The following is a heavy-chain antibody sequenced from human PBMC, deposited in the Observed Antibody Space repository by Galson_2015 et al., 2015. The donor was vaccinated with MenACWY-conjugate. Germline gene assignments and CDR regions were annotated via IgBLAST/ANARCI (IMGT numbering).Heavy chain of an antibody. Sequence: SLRLSCAASGFTFSTYWMHWVRHAPGKGLVWVSRINSDGRSTSYADSVKGRFTISRDNAKSTVFLQMNSLRVEDTAVYYCARANIDVRYSGSFYMDVWDKATTVTVSS. D-gene: IGHD5-12*01. CDR2: INSDGRST. J-gene: IGHJ6*03. CDR1: GFTFSTYW. CDR3: ARANIDVRYSGSFYMDV. V-gene: IGHV3-74*01.